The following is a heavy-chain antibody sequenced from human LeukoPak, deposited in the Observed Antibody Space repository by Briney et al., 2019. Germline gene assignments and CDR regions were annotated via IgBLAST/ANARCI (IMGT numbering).Heavy chain of an antibody. CDR1: GFRFDDYG. CDR2: INWNGDST. D-gene: IGHD3-22*01. V-gene: IGHV3-20*04. Sequence: GGSLRLSCAASGFRFDDYGLTWVRQAPGQGLEWVSGINWNGDSTDYADSVKGRFTISRDNAKNSLYLQMNSLRAEDTALYYCARDLRVVITGSFDSWGQGTLVTVSS. CDR3: ARDLRVVITGSFDS. J-gene: IGHJ4*02.